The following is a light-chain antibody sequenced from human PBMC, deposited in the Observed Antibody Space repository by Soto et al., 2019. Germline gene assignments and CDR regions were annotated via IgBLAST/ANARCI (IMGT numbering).Light chain of an antibody. J-gene: IGLJ1*01. CDR1: NIGSKS. CDR3: QVWDSSSDHYV. Sequence: SYELTQPPSVSVAPGQTARITCGGNNIGSKSVHWYQQKPGQAPVLVLYDGSDRPSGIPERFSGSNSGNTATLTISRVEAGDEADYYCQVWDSSSDHYVFGTGTKVTVL. CDR2: DGS. V-gene: IGLV3-21*02.